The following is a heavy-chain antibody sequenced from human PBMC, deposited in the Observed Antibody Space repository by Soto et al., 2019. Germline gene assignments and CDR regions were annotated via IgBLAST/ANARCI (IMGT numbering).Heavy chain of an antibody. CDR3: ARAFYDVLTGYYVRYYDH. J-gene: IGHJ4*02. CDR1: GGSISSGDYY. Sequence: SETLSLTCTVSGGSISSGDYYWSWVRQPPGKGLEWIGYIFYRGTTYYNASLKIRLSMSVDTSKTQFSLKLTSVTAADTDRYFCARAFYDVLTGYYVRYYDHWGQGILVTVSS. V-gene: IGHV4-30-4*01. D-gene: IGHD3-9*01. CDR2: IFYRGTT.